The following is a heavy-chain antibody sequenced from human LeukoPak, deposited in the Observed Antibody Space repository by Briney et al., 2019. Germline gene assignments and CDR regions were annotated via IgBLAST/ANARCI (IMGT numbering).Heavy chain of an antibody. V-gene: IGHV1-46*01. CDR2: INPSGGST. D-gene: IGHD3-3*01. CDR1: GYTFTSYY. J-gene: IGHJ6*03. Sequence: ASVKVSCKASGYTFTSYYMHWVRQAPGQGLEWMGIINPSGGSTSYAQKFQGRVTMTRDTSTSTVYMELSSLRSDDTAVYYCARGIAPGSTIFGVVKSYYYYMDVWGKGTTVTVSS. CDR3: ARGIAPGSTIFGVVKSYYYYMDV.